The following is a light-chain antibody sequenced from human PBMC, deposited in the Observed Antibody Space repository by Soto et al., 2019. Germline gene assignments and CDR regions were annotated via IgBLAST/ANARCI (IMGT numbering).Light chain of an antibody. CDR2: DVS. CDR3: CSYAGSYTWV. CDR1: SSDVGSYNY. J-gene: IGLJ3*02. Sequence: QSALTQPRSVSGSPGQSVTISCTGTSSDVGSYNYVSWYQHHPGKAPKLMIYDVSKRPSGVPDRFSGSKSGNTASLTISGLRAEDEADYYCCSYAGSYTWVFGGGTKVTVL. V-gene: IGLV2-11*01.